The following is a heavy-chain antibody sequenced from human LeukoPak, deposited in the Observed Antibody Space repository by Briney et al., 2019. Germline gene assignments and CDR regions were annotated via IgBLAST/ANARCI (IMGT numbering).Heavy chain of an antibody. CDR2: INHSGST. Sequence: SETLSLTCAVYGGSFSGYCWSWIRQPPGKGLEWIGEINHSGSTNYNPSLKSRVTISVDTSKNQFSLKLSSVTAADTAVYYCARVGRFPDYWGQGTLVTVSS. CDR1: GGSFSGYC. V-gene: IGHV4-34*01. CDR3: ARVGRFPDY. J-gene: IGHJ4*02.